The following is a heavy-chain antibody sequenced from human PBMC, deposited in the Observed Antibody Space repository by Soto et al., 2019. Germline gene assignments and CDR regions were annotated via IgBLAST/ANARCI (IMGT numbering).Heavy chain of an antibody. CDR1: GGSISSGGYS. Sequence: SETLSLTCAVSGGSISSGGYSWYWIRQPPGKGLEWIGYIYHSGSTYYNPSLKSRVTISVDTSKNQFSLKLSSVTAADTAVYYCARGPLSGSYQTRIYYYYGTDVWGQGTTVTVSS. J-gene: IGHJ6*02. D-gene: IGHD1-26*01. CDR2: IYHSGST. CDR3: ARGPLSGSYQTRIYYYYGTDV. V-gene: IGHV4-30-2*01.